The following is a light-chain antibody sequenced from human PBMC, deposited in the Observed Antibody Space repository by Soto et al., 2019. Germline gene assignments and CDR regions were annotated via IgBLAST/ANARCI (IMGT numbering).Light chain of an antibody. CDR3: KPSYSTPWT. CDR2: AAS. CDR1: QSISSY. Sequence: DIQMTESPSSLAASVGERGTISCLASQSISSYLNWYQQKPGKAPKLLIYAASSLQSGVPSRFSGSGSGTDFTLTISSLQPEDFATYYCKPSYSTPWTFGQGTKVDIK. V-gene: IGKV1-39*01. J-gene: IGKJ1*01.